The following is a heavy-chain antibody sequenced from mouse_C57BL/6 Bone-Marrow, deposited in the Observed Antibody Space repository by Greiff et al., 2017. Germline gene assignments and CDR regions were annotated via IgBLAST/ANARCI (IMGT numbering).Heavy chain of an antibody. Sequence: VQLQQSGPELVKPGASVKISCKASGYTFTDYYMNWVKQSHGKSLEWIGDINPNNGGTSYNQKFKGKATLTVDKSSSTAYMELHSLTSEDSAVYFCARRVDYWGQGTTLTVSS. CDR3: ARRVDY. J-gene: IGHJ2*01. V-gene: IGHV1-26*01. CDR1: GYTFTDYY. CDR2: INPNNGGT.